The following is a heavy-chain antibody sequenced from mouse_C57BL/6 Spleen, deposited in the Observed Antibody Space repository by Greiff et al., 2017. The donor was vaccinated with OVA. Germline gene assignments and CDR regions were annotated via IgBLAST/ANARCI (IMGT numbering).Heavy chain of an antibody. J-gene: IGHJ4*01. CDR1: GFTFSDYY. CDR3: ARETGNAMDY. Sequence: EVKLVESEGGLVQPGSSMKLSCTASGFTFSDYYMAWVRQVPEKGLEWVANINYDGSSTYYLDSLKSRFIISRDNAKNILYLQMSSLKSEDTATYYCARETGNAMDYWGQGTSVTVSS. CDR2: INYDGSST. V-gene: IGHV5-16*01.